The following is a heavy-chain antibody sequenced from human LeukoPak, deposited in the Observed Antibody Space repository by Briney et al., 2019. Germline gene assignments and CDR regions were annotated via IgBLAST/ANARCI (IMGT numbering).Heavy chain of an antibody. CDR1: GDSW. J-gene: IGHJ4*02. CDR2: IKTDGSST. CDR3: AKDSGAYYDFWSGYYSSAY. V-gene: IGHV3-74*01. D-gene: IGHD3-3*01. Sequence: PGGSLRLSCAGSGDSWMHWVRQVPGKGLVWVSRIKTDGSSTSYADSVKGRFTISRDNAKNSLYLQMNSLRAEDTALYYCAKDSGAYYDFWSGYYSSAYWGQGTLVTVSS.